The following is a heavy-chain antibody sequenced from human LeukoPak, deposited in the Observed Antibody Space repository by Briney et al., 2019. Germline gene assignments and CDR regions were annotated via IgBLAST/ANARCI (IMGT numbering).Heavy chain of an antibody. CDR1: GGSISSYY. V-gene: IGHV4-39*07. J-gene: IGHJ6*03. CDR2: IYYSGST. D-gene: IGHD2-15*01. CDR3: ARDSGVRGYCSGGSCYSAVSPYYYYYMDV. Sequence: SETLSLTCTVSGGSISSYYWGWIRQPPGKGLEWIGSIYYSGSTYYNPSLKRRVTISVDTSKNQFSLKLSSVTAADTAVYYCARDSGVRGYCSGGSCYSAVSPYYYYYMDVWGKGTTVTISS.